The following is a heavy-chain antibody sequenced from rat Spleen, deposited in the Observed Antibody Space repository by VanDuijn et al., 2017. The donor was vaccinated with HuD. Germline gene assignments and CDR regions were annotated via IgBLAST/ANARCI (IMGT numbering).Heavy chain of an antibody. CDR2: ISVSGGSS. Sequence: EVQLVESDGGLVQPGRSLKLSCAASGFTFSKYGMHWIRQAPTKGLEWVASISVSGGSSYYRDSVKGRFTISRDNAKSTLYLHMDSLRSEDTATYYCATGWVMGAWGQGASVTVSS. CDR1: GFTFSKYG. V-gene: IGHV5-19*01. J-gene: IGHJ4*01. CDR3: ATGWVMGA. D-gene: IGHD1-12*02.